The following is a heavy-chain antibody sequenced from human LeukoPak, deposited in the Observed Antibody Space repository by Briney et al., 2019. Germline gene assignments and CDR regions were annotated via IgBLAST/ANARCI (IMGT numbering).Heavy chain of an antibody. CDR3: AGYDFWSGYPSSYGMDV. CDR1: GGTFSSYA. V-gene: IGHV1-69*04. D-gene: IGHD3-3*01. CDR2: IIPILGIA. Sequence: SVKVSCKASGGTFSSYAISWVRQAPGQGLEWMGRIIPILGIANYAQKFQGRVTITADKSTSTAYMELSSLRSEDTAVYYCAGYDFWSGYPSSYGMDVWGQGTTVTVSS. J-gene: IGHJ6*02.